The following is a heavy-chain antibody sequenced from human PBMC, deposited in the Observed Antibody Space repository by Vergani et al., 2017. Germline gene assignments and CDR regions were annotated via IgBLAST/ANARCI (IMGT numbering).Heavy chain of an antibody. D-gene: IGHD2-15*01. V-gene: IGHV1-2*02. J-gene: IGHJ5*02. CDR1: GYTFTGYY. Sequence: QVQLVQSGAEVKKPGASVKVSCKASGYTFTGYYMHWVRQAPGQGLEWMGWINPNSGGTNYAQKFQGRVSMTRDTSISTAYMELNSLTSEDTAVYYCARAPGRRCSGGSCYSSFRWFDPWGQGTLVTVSS. CDR2: INPNSGGT. CDR3: ARAPGRRCSGGSCYSSFRWFDP.